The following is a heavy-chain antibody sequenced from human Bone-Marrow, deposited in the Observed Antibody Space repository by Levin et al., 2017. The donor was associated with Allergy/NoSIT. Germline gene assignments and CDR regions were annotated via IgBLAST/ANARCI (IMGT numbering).Heavy chain of an antibody. Sequence: GGSLRLSCAASGATFNSAWMTWVRQAPGKGLEWVGLIRSKTDGGTTDYAAPVQGRFTISRDDSKNTVFLQMNSLNSDDTAVYYCATRPSRLCGGGACSTKHWGQGTLVTVSS. CDR2: IRSKTDGGTT. CDR1: GATFNSAW. V-gene: IGHV3-15*01. D-gene: IGHD2-21*02. CDR3: ATRPSRLCGGGACSTKH. J-gene: IGHJ4*02.